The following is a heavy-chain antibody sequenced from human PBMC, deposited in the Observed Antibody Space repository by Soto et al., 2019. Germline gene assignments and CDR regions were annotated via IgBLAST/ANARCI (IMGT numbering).Heavy chain of an antibody. CDR3: ARHDWSSTICYHFGRDV. D-gene: IGHD2-2*01. V-gene: IGHV5-10-1*01. CDR1: GSTFTTYL. Sequence: GESLTISCKATGSTFTTYLISWLRQMRAKGLQWMARIATSDSYIQYSPSFQVDATISPDNSISSAYLQWRRVKASDTTMSYCARHDWSSTICYHFGRDVWRQRGTVTV. J-gene: IGHJ6*02. CDR2: IATSDSYI.